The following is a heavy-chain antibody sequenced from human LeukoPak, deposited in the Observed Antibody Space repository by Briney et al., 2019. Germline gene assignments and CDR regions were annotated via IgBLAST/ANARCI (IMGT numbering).Heavy chain of an antibody. Sequence: ASVKVSCKASGYTFTGYYMHWVRQAPGQGLEWMGWINPNSGGTNYAQKFQGRVTMTRDTSISTAYMELSRLRSDDTAVYYCAREGCSGTSCYSYYYYYMDVWGKGTTVTVSS. CDR3: AREGCSGTSCYSYYYYYMDV. V-gene: IGHV1-2*02. D-gene: IGHD2-2*01. CDR1: GYTFTGYY. J-gene: IGHJ6*03. CDR2: INPNSGGT.